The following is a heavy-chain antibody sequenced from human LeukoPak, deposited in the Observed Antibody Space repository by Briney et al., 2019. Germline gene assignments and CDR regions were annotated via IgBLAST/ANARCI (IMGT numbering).Heavy chain of an antibody. J-gene: IGHJ6*03. D-gene: IGHD1-1*01. V-gene: IGHV4-39*07. CDR3: AKGGAGTGNYYYYMDV. CDR1: GGSISSSSYY. CDR2: IYYSGST. Sequence: SETLSLTCTVSGGSISSSSYYWGWIRQPPGKGLEWIGSIYYSGSTYYNPSPKSRVTISVDTSKNQFSLKLSSVTAADTAVYYCAKGGAGTGNYYYYMDVWGKGTTVTVSS.